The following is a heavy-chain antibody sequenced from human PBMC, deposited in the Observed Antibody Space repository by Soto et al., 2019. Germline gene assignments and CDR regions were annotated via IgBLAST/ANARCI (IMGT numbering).Heavy chain of an antibody. CDR3: ARGGGPYVWFNEF. Sequence: GASVKVSCKDSGGLFSSFAISWVRQAPGQGLEWMGGIIPVFGTTNYAQKFQGRVTITADESTNTAYMELSSLTSDDTAMYYCARGGGPYVWFNEFWGQGTQVTDSS. J-gene: IGHJ4*02. CDR1: GGLFSSFA. D-gene: IGHD3-16*01. CDR2: IIPVFGTT. V-gene: IGHV1-69*13.